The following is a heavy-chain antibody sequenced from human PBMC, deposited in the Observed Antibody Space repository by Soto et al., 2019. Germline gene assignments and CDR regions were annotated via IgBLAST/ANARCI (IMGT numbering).Heavy chain of an antibody. Sequence: QVQLVQSGAEVKKPGASVKVSCKASGYTFTSYDINWVRQATGQGLEWMGWMNPNSGNTDYAQKFQGRVTMTRNTSISTAYMELSSLRSEDTAVYYCAGERSAAGAGWFDPWGQGTLVTVSS. V-gene: IGHV1-8*01. CDR2: MNPNSGNT. J-gene: IGHJ5*02. CDR1: GYTFTSYD. CDR3: AGERSAAGAGWFDP. D-gene: IGHD6-13*01.